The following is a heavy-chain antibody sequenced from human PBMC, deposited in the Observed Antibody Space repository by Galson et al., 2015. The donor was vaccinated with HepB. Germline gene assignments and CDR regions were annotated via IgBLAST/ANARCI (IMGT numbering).Heavy chain of an antibody. CDR3: ARSPYDFWTTEQFFYYGLDV. CDR1: GFSFSDYY. CDR2: VSSRSTYT. V-gene: IGHV3-11*06. Sequence: SLRLSCAASGFSFSDYYMSWIRRAPGKGLEWVSYVSSRSTYTHYADSVKGRFSISRDNAKNSLYLQMNSLRAEDTAVYYCARSPYDFWTTEQFFYYGLDVWGQGTTVTVSS. J-gene: IGHJ6*02. D-gene: IGHD3-3*01.